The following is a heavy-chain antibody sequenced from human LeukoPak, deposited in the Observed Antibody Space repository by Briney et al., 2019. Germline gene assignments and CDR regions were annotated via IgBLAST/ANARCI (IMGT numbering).Heavy chain of an antibody. CDR1: GFTLTYYA. Sequence: GGSLRLSCAASGFTLTYYAMHWVRQAPGKGLEWVAVTSYDGNKKYYADSVKGRFTITRDSSKNTLYLQMSSLRAEDTAVYYCARSSYDYGGIEGPFDYWGQGTLVTVSS. J-gene: IGHJ4*02. CDR2: TSYDGNKK. D-gene: IGHD4-23*01. V-gene: IGHV3-30*15. CDR3: ARSSYDYGGIEGPFDY.